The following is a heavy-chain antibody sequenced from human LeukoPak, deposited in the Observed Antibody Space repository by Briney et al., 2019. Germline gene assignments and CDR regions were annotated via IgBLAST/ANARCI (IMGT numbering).Heavy chain of an antibody. V-gene: IGHV4-30-2*01. CDR2: IYHSGST. D-gene: IGHD4-17*01. CDR3: ASNGDYGLWYFRH. CDR1: GGSISSGGYS. J-gene: IGHJ1*01. Sequence: SETLSLTCAVSGGSISSGGYSWSWIRQPPGKGLEWIGYIYHSGSTYYNPSLKSRVTISVDRSKNQFSLKLSSVTAADTAVYYCASNGDYGLWYFRHWGQGTLVTVSS.